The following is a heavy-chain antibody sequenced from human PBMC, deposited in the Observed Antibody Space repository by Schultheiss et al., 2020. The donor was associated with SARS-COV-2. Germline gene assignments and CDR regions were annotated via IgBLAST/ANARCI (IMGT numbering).Heavy chain of an antibody. CDR3: ARGLLAYCGGDCLDAFDV. J-gene: IGHJ3*01. Sequence: SETLSLTCAVYGGSFSGYYWSWIRQPPGKGLEWIGYTYYSGSTNYNPSLKSRVTISVDTSKNQFSLKLSSVTAADTAVYYCARGLLAYCGGDCLDAFDVWGQGTMVTVSS. CDR2: TYYSGST. CDR1: GGSFSGYY. V-gene: IGHV4-34*11. D-gene: IGHD2-21*01.